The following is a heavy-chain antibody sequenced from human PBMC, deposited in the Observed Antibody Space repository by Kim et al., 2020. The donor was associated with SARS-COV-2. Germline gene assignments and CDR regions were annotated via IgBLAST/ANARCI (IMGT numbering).Heavy chain of an antibody. CDR3: AKSATDLYVDTAADY. J-gene: IGHJ4*02. CDR2: ISYDGSNK. V-gene: IGHV3-30*18. CDR1: GFTFSRYG. Sequence: GGSLRLSCAASGFTFSRYGMHWVRQAPGKGLEWVAVISYDGSNKYYADSVKGRFTISRDNSKNTLYLQMNSLRAEDTAVYYCAKSATDLYVDTAADYWGQGTLVTVSS. D-gene: IGHD5-18*01.